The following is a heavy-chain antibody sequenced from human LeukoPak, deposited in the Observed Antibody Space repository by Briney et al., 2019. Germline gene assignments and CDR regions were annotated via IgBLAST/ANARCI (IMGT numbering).Heavy chain of an antibody. CDR3: VRGWGKWGLSSLIFDN. J-gene: IGHJ4*02. Sequence: SETLSLTCTVSGGSVSSSSNNWGWIRQPPGKGLEWIGSLFYTGTTYCSPSLRSRVTISADTPKNQFSLTLSSVTAADTAVYYCVRGWGKWGLSSLIFDNWGQGTLVTVSS. CDR1: GGSVSSSSNN. CDR2: LFYTGTT. D-gene: IGHD2-15*01. V-gene: IGHV4-39*07.